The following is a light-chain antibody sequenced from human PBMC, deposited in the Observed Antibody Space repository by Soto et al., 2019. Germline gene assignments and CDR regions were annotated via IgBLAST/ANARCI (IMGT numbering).Light chain of an antibody. Sequence: EIVMTQSPATLSVSPGERATLSCRASQSDSSNLAWYQQKPGQAPRLLIYDASTRATGVPARFSGSGSGTEFTLTISSLQSEDFAIYYCQQYNDWPPKFTFGQGTKLEIK. V-gene: IGKV3-15*01. CDR2: DAS. CDR1: QSDSSN. J-gene: IGKJ2*01. CDR3: QQYNDWPPKFT.